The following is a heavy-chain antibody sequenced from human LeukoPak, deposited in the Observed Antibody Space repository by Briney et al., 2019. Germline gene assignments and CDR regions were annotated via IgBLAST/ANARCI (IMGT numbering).Heavy chain of an antibody. V-gene: IGHV1-2*02. D-gene: IGHD6-13*01. CDR3: ARGRGYSSSWDY. Sequence: EASVKVSCKASGYTFTGYYMHWVRQAPGQGLEWMGWINPNSGGTNYAQKFQGRVTMTRDTSISTAYMELSRLRSDDTAMYYCARGRGYSSSWDYWGQGTLVTVSS. CDR2: INPNSGGT. J-gene: IGHJ4*02. CDR1: GYTFTGYY.